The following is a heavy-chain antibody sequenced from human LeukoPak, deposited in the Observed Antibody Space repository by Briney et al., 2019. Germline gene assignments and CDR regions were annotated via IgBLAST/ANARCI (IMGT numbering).Heavy chain of an antibody. CDR2: IDWDDDK. CDR1: GGSISSYY. D-gene: IGHD5-18*01. V-gene: IGHV2-70*11. J-gene: IGHJ4*02. CDR3: ARISRKDTAMVHFDY. Sequence: TLSLTCTVSGGSISSYYWSWIRQPPGKALEWLARIDWDDDKYYSTSLKTRLTISKDTSKNQVVLTMTNMDPVDTATYYCARISRKDTAMVHFDYWGQGTLVTVSS.